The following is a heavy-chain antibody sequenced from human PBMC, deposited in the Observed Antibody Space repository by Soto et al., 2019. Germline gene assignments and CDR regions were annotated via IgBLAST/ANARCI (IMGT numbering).Heavy chain of an antibody. D-gene: IGHD4-4*01. V-gene: IGHV3-7*03. J-gene: IGHJ4*02. Sequence: RGSLRLSCAASELTFGTVWMSWVRKAPGKGLEWVATINPDGSATDHVDSVKGRFTVSRDNAKNSLYLQMNSLRVEDTAVYYCARDRGYSSFDYWGQGT. CDR2: INPDGSAT. CDR1: ELTFGTVW. CDR3: ARDRGYSSFDY.